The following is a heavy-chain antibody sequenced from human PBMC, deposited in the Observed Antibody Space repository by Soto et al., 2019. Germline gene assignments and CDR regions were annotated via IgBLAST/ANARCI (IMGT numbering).Heavy chain of an antibody. CDR1: RGTFSSYA. CDR3: ARAVALVTTVISADACDI. CDR2: IIPIFGTA. D-gene: IGHD4-17*01. V-gene: IGHV1-69*12. J-gene: IGHJ3*02. Sequence: QVQLVQSGAEVKKPGSSVKVSCKASRGTFSSYAISWVRQAPGQGLEWMGGIIPIFGTANYAQKFQGRVTITADESTSTAYMELSSLRSEETAVYYCARAVALVTTVISADACDIWGQGTMVTVSS.